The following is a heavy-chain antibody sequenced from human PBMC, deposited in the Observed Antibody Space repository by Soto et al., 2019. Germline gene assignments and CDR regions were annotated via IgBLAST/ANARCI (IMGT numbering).Heavy chain of an antibody. V-gene: IGHV3-7*03. D-gene: IGHD2-15*01. CDR3: ARIKGLQGDYFYGIGV. CDR2: IREDGSDQ. CDR1: QVNLSMNG. Sequence: VSLGVSCSASQVNLSMNGMTWGRQAPGRGLEWVANIREDGSDQYYADSVEGRFTISRDNAKNSLYLQMHSLRVDDTAVYFCARIKGLQGDYFYGIGVWGKGTTLIVSS. J-gene: IGHJ6*04.